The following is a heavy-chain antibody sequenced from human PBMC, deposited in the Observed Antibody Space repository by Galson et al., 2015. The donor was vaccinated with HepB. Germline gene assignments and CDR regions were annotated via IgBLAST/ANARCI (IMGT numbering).Heavy chain of an antibody. V-gene: IGHV1-18*04. CDR1: GYTFTSYG. J-gene: IGHJ3*02. CDR3: ARDEGWLSGAFDI. CDR2: ISAYNGNT. D-gene: IGHD3-16*02. Sequence: SVKVSCKASGYTFTSYGISWVRQAPGQGLEWMGWISAYNGNTNYAKKPQGRVTMTTDTSTSTAYLGLRSLRSYDTAWYYRARDEGWLSGAFDIWGQGTMVTVSS.